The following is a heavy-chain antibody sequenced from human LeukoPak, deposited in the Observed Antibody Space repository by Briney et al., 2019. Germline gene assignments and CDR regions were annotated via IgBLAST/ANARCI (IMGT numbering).Heavy chain of an antibody. Sequence: GGSLRLSCAASRFPFSNYWMNWVRQAPGKGREWVGRIRSKANSYATAYAASVKGRFTISRDDSKNTAYLQMNSLKTEDTAVYYCTRHVPNSGYANFDYWGQGTLVTVSS. D-gene: IGHD5-12*01. CDR1: RFPFSNYW. J-gene: IGHJ4*02. CDR3: TRHVPNSGYANFDY. CDR2: IRSKANSYAT. V-gene: IGHV3-73*01.